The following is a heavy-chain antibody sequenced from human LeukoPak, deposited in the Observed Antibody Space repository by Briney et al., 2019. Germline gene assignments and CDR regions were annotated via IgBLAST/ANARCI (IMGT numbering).Heavy chain of an antibody. Sequence: GGSLRLSCAASGFAFSNYAMNWVRQAPGKGLEWVSTISTSGDSTYYADSVKGRFTISRDNSENTLHLQMNSLRAEDTAVYYCAKSPSGDYFDYWGQGTLVTVSS. J-gene: IGHJ4*02. CDR3: AKSPSGDYFDY. V-gene: IGHV3-23*01. CDR2: ISTSGDST. D-gene: IGHD1-26*01. CDR1: GFAFSNYA.